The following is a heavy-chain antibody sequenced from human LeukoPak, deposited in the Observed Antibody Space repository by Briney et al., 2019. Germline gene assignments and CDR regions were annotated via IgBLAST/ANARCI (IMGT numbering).Heavy chain of an antibody. D-gene: IGHD3-16*02. V-gene: IGHV4-59*01. CDR1: GGSISSYY. J-gene: IGHJ4*02. CDR3: ARTYYDYVWGSYRPWYFDY. CDR2: IYYSGST. Sequence: SETLSLTCTVSGGSISSYYWSWIRQPPGKGLEWIGYIYYSGSTNYNPSLKSRVTISVATSKNQFSLKLSSVTAADTAVYYCARTYYDYVWGSYRPWYFDYWGQGTLVTVSS.